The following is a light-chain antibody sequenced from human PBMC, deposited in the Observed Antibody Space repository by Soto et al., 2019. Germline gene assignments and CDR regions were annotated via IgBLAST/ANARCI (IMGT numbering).Light chain of an antibody. CDR3: CSYAGSYNLGV. Sequence: QSVLTQPRSVSGSPGQSVTISCTGTSSDVGGYDFVSWYQQHPGKAPKLMIYDVSNRPSGVPDRFSGSKSANSASLTISGLQAEDEALYYCCSYAGSYNLGVFGGGTKLTVL. CDR2: DVS. V-gene: IGLV2-11*01. J-gene: IGLJ3*02. CDR1: SSDVGGYDF.